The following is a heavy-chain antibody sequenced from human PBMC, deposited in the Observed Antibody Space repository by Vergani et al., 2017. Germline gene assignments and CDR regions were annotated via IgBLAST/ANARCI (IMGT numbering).Heavy chain of an antibody. CDR3: ASGYNWNWDAFDI. CDR1: GASVSRGTYY. V-gene: IGHV4-61*02. Sequence: QVQLQESGPGLLKPSQTLSLTCTVSGASVSRGTYYWTWIRQPAGKKLEWIVRMYTSGHTIYNPSLESRVTMSVDTSKNQFSLQLSSVTAADTAVYYCASGYNWNWDAFDIWGQGTMVTVSS. CDR2: MYTSGHT. J-gene: IGHJ3*02. D-gene: IGHD1-20*01.